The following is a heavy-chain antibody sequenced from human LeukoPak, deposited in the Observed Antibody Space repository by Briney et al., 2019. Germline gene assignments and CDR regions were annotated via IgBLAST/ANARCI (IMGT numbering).Heavy chain of an antibody. Sequence: GGSLRLSCTASGFTFSTYWMTWVREAPGKGLEWVANINQDGSEKNYVDSVKGRFTISRDNAKNSLYLQMNSLRAEDTAVYYCARNMGDYWGQGTLVTVSS. J-gene: IGHJ4*02. CDR3: ARNMGDY. D-gene: IGHD2/OR15-2a*01. V-gene: IGHV3-7*04. CDR1: GFTFSTYW. CDR2: INQDGSEK.